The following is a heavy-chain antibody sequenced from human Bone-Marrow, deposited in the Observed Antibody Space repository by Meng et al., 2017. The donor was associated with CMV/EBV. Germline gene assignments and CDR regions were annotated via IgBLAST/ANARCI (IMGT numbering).Heavy chain of an antibody. CDR3: ARDQKGGLTLQWFDP. D-gene: IGHD2-21*02. Sequence: KISCKASGYTFTSYGISWVRQAPGQGLEWMGRIIPILDITNYAQKFQGRVTITADKSTNTAYMEMSSLRSDDTAVYYCARDQKGGLTLQWFDPWGQGTLVTVSS. CDR1: GYTFTSYG. V-gene: IGHV1-69*04. CDR2: IIPILDIT. J-gene: IGHJ5*02.